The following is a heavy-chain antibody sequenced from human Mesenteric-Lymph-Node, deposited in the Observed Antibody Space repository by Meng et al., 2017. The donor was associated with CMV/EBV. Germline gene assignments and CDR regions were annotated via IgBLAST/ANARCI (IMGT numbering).Heavy chain of an antibody. CDR3: AIRGYSYGYDYYGMDV. Sequence: ESLKISCAASGFTFSSYWMSWVRQAPGKGLEWVANIKQDGSEKYYVDSVKGRFTISRDNAKNSLYLQMNSLRAEDTAVYYCAIRGYSYGYDYYGMDVWGQGTTVTVSS. CDR1: GFTFSSYW. D-gene: IGHD5-18*01. V-gene: IGHV3-7*01. J-gene: IGHJ6*02. CDR2: IKQDGSEK.